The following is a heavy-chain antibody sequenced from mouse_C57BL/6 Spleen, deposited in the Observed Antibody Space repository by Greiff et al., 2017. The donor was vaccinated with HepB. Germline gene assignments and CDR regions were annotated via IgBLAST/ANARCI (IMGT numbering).Heavy chain of an antibody. Sequence: VQLQQPGAELVRPGASVTLSCKASGYTFTDYEMHWVKQTPVHGLEWIGAIDPETGGTAYNQKFKGKAILTADKSSSTAYMELRSLTSEDSAVYYCTRGRAYYSNYGGWFAYWGQGTLVTVSA. J-gene: IGHJ3*01. D-gene: IGHD2-5*01. V-gene: IGHV1-15*01. CDR1: GYTFTDYE. CDR3: TRGRAYYSNYGGWFAY. CDR2: IDPETGGT.